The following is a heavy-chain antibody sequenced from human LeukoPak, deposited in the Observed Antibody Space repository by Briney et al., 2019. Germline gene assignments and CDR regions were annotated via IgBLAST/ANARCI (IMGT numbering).Heavy chain of an antibody. CDR2: IYYSGST. CDR1: GGSISSGGYY. Sequence: SETLSLTCTVSGGSISSGGYYWSWIRQHPGKGLEWIGYIYYSGSTYYNPSLKSRVTISVDTSKNQFSLKLSSVTAADTAVYYCARGVYIAAGQCGYWSQGTLVTVSS. V-gene: IGHV4-31*03. J-gene: IGHJ4*02. D-gene: IGHD6-13*01. CDR3: ARGVYIAAGQCGY.